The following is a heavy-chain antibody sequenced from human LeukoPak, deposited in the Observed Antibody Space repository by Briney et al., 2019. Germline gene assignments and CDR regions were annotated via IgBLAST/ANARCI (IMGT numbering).Heavy chain of an antibody. CDR1: GYTFTSYG. Sequence: GASVKVSCKASGYTFTSYGIGWVRQAPGQGLEWMGRIIPILGIANYAQKFQGRVTITADKSTSTAYMELSSLRSEDTAVYYCARETGNYVSFWFDPWGQGTLVTVSS. CDR3: ARETGNYVSFWFDP. D-gene: IGHD4-11*01. CDR2: IIPILGIA. J-gene: IGHJ5*02. V-gene: IGHV1-69*04.